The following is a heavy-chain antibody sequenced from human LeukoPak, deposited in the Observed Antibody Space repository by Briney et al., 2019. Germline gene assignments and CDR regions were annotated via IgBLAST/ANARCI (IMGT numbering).Heavy chain of an antibody. CDR1: GGSISIYY. CDR3: ARETSGTYYNPLGYMDV. Sequence: PSETLSLTCTVSGGSISIYYWDWIRQPAGKGLEWIGRIFTSGITNYNPSLKSRVTMSVDTSKNQFSLNLSSVIAADTAIYYCARETSGTYYNPLGYMDVWGKGTTVTVSS. J-gene: IGHJ6*03. D-gene: IGHD3-10*01. V-gene: IGHV4-4*07. CDR2: IFTSGIT.